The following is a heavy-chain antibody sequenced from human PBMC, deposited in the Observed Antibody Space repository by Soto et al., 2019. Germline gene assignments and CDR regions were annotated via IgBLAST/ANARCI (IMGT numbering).Heavy chain of an antibody. CDR1: GGSISSGGYS. Sequence: SSETLSLTCAVSGGSISSGGYSWSWIRQPPGKGLEWIGYIYHSGSTYYNPSLKSRVTISVDRSKNQFSLKLSSVTAADTAVYYCARESLPEYYFDYWGQGTLVTVSS. V-gene: IGHV4-30-2*01. D-gene: IGHD2-2*01. CDR3: ARESLPEYYFDY. CDR2: IYHSGST. J-gene: IGHJ4*02.